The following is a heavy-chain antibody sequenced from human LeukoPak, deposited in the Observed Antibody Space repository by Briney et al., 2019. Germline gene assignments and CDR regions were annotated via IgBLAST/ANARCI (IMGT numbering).Heavy chain of an antibody. V-gene: IGHV4-31*03. CDR1: GASITTGSPY. Sequence: SETLSLTCTVSGASITTGSPYWIWIRQLPGQGLEFIGYIHYRGSTFYNLSLATRVTISLDASRDQFSLTLTSVTAADTAVYYCARGTTYYERNGVFDPWGQGTLVTVSS. J-gene: IGHJ5*02. D-gene: IGHD3-22*01. CDR3: ARGTTYYERNGVFDP. CDR2: IHYRGST.